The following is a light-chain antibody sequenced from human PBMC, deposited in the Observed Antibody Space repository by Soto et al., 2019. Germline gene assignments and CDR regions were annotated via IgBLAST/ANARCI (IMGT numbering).Light chain of an antibody. CDR1: QSVSSSY. CDR3: QHYNSYSEA. Sequence: EIVLTQSPGTLSLSPGERATLSCRASQSVSSSYLGWYQQKHGQAPRLLIYGASSRATGIPDRFSGSGSGTDLTLTISSLQPDDFETYDCQHYNSYSEAFGQGTKVDIK. V-gene: IGKV3-20*01. J-gene: IGKJ1*01. CDR2: GAS.